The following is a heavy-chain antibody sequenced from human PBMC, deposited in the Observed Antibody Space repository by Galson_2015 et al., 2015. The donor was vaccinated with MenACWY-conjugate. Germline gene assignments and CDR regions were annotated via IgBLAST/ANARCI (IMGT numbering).Heavy chain of an antibody. CDR3: ARDRTVVVVAARITTFDY. D-gene: IGHD2-15*01. V-gene: IGHV3-48*04. J-gene: IGHJ4*02. Sequence: SLRLTCPASGFTFSSYSMNWFRQAPGKGLEWVSYISSSSTIYYADSVKGRFTISRDNAKNSLYLQMNSLRAEDTAVYYCARDRTVVVVAARITTFDYWGQGTLVTVSS. CDR2: ISSSSTI. CDR1: GFTFSSYS.